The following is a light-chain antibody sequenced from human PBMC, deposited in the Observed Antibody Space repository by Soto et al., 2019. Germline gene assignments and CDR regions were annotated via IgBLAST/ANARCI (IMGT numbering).Light chain of an antibody. CDR1: QSISSNY. Sequence: EIVLTQSPGTLSLFAGERATLSCRATQSISSNYLAWYQQKPGQAPRLLIYIASRRATGIPDRFSGSGSGTDFTLTISRLEPEDSALYYCQQYGMSPWTFGQGTKVEIK. J-gene: IGKJ1*01. CDR3: QQYGMSPWT. CDR2: IAS. V-gene: IGKV3-20*01.